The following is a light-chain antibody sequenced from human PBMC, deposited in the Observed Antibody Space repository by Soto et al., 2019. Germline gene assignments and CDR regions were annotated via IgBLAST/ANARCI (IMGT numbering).Light chain of an antibody. V-gene: IGKV1-5*01. CDR3: QKYNSYPWT. J-gene: IGKJ1*01. CDR1: QDISRW. CDR2: DAS. Sequence: IQMTQSPPTLPASAGDRVTITCRASQDISRWLAWYQQKTGKAPVLVIYDASTLQGGVPSRFSGSGSGTELNLTISRLQPDDFATFYCQKYNSYPWTCGQGTKVDIK.